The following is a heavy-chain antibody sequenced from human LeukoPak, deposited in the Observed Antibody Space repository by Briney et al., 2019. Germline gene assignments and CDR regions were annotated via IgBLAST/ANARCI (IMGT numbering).Heavy chain of an antibody. CDR2: INHSGST. Sequence: KPSETLSLTCAVYGGSFSGYYWSWIRQPPGKGLEWIGEINHSGSTNYNPSLKSRVTISVDTSKNQFSLKLSSVTAADTAVYYCARPVRCSRTSCYASFWFDPWGQGTLVTVSS. D-gene: IGHD2-2*01. V-gene: IGHV4-34*01. CDR3: ARPVRCSRTSCYASFWFDP. J-gene: IGHJ5*02. CDR1: GGSFSGYY.